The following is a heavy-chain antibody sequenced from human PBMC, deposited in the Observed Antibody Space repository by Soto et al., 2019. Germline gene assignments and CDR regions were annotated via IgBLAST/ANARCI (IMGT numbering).Heavy chain of an antibody. D-gene: IGHD6-13*01. CDR3: ARDGAAAGDYAFDI. CDR1: GGSISSGGYY. Sequence: PSETLSLTCTVSGGSISSGGYYWSWIRQHPGKGLEWIGYIYYSASTYYNPSLKSRVTISVDTSKNQFSLKLSSVTAADTAVYYCARDGAAAGDYAFDIWGQGTMVTVSS. CDR2: IYYSAST. V-gene: IGHV4-31*03. J-gene: IGHJ3*02.